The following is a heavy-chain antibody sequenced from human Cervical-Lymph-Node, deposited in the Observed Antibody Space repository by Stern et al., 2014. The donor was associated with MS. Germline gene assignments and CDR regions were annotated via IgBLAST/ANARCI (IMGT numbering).Heavy chain of an antibody. J-gene: IGHJ6*02. CDR3: ARDRATGTTWTYYYGMDV. CDR1: GFTFSSYW. D-gene: IGHD1-1*01. Sequence: EVQLVESGGGLVQPGGSLRLSCVASGFTFSSYWMHWVRQAPGKGLVWVSRISSDASSTYYADSVKGRFTISRDNAKNTLYLQMNSLRAEDTALYYCARDRATGTTWTYYYGMDVWGQGTTVTVSS. V-gene: IGHV3-74*01. CDR2: ISSDASST.